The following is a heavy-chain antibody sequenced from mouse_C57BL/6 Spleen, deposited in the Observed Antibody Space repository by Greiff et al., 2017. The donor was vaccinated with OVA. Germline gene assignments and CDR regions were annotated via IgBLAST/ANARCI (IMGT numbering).Heavy chain of an antibody. Sequence: EVQRVESGGGLVKPGGSLKLSCAASGFTFSSYAMSWVRQTPEKRLEWVATISDGGSYTYYPDNVKGRFTISRDNAKNNLYLQMSHLKSEDTAMYYYARDDDDLFAYWGQGTLVTVSA. CDR1: GFTFSSYA. J-gene: IGHJ3*01. CDR2: ISDGGSYT. CDR3: ARDDDDLFAY. D-gene: IGHD2-12*01. V-gene: IGHV5-4*01.